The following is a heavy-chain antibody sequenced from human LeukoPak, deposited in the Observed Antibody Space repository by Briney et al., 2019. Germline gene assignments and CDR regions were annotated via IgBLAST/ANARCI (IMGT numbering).Heavy chain of an antibody. CDR1: GGTFSSYT. CDR2: IIPILGIA. CDR3: ASTYYYGSGSYFPDYYYYMDV. V-gene: IGHV1-69*02. Sequence: SVKVSCKASGGTFSSYTISWVRQAPGQGLEWMGRIIPILGIANYAQKFQGRVTITADKSTSTAYMELSSLRSEDTALYYCASTYYYGSGSYFPDYYYYMDVWGKGTTVTVSS. D-gene: IGHD3-10*01. J-gene: IGHJ6*03.